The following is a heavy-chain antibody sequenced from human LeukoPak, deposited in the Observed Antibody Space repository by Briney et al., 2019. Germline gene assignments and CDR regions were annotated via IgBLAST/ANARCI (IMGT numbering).Heavy chain of an antibody. CDR2: IYTNGST. V-gene: IGHV4-4*07. J-gene: IGHJ4*02. D-gene: IGHD6-19*01. CDR1: GGSISNYF. Sequence: MPSETLSLTCTVSGGSISNYFWSWIRQPAGKGLEWIGRIYTNGSTNYNPSLKSRVTMSVDTSKNQFSLRLSSVTAADTAVYFCARWDDSAWAFGSWGPGTLVTVSS. CDR3: ARWDDSAWAFGS.